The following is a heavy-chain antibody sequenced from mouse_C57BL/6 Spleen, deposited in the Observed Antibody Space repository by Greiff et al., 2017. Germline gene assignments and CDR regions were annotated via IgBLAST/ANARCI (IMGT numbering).Heavy chain of an antibody. J-gene: IGHJ3*01. Sequence: EVQLQESGPGLVKPSQSLSLTCSVTGYSITSGYYWNWIRQFPGNKLEWMGYISYDGSNNYNPSLKNRISITRDTSKNQFFLKLNSVTTEDTATYYCARGGIYDYDAWFAYWGQGTLVTVSA. CDR1: GYSITSGYY. D-gene: IGHD2-4*01. CDR2: ISYDGSN. V-gene: IGHV3-6*01. CDR3: ARGGIYDYDAWFAY.